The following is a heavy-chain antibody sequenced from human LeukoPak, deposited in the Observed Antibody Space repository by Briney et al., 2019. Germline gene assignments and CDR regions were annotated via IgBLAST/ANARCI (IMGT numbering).Heavy chain of an antibody. Sequence: GGSLRLSCVASGFTFSSYWMHWVRQDPRKGLVWVSRINGDGRNINYADSVRGRFTISRDNAKNSLYLQMNSLRAEDTAVYYCARVKTYGSGSYGCDYWGQGTLVTVSS. CDR2: INGDGRNI. V-gene: IGHV3-74*01. J-gene: IGHJ4*02. CDR3: ARVKTYGSGSYGCDY. D-gene: IGHD3-10*01. CDR1: GFTFSSYW.